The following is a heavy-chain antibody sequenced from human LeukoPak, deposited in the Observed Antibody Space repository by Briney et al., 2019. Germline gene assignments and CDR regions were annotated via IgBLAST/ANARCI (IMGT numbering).Heavy chain of an antibody. CDR1: GFTFDDYA. D-gene: IGHD6-19*01. CDR2: ISGDGGST. Sequence: VQPGGSLRLSCAVSGFTFDDYAMHWGRPAPGKGLEWVSIISGDGGSTYYADSVKGRFTISRDNSKDSLYLQMNSLRTEDTALYYCAKDFLGIAVAGMPIDYWGQGTLVTVSS. V-gene: IGHV3-43*02. J-gene: IGHJ4*02. CDR3: AKDFLGIAVAGMPIDY.